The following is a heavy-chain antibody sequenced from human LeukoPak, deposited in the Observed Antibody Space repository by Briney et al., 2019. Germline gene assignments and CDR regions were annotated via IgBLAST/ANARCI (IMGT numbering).Heavy chain of an antibody. J-gene: IGHJ4*02. CDR3: ARKVRFSMVRGEIDC. CDR1: GVSIGSSNW. V-gene: IGHV4-4*02. CDR2: IYYSGNT. Sequence: PSETLSLTCAVSGVSIGSSNWWSWVRQPPGKGLEWIGEIYYSGNTNYNPSLKSRVTISIDKSKNQFSLKLSSVTAADTAVYYCARKVRFSMVRGEIDCWGQGTLVTVS. D-gene: IGHD3-10*01.